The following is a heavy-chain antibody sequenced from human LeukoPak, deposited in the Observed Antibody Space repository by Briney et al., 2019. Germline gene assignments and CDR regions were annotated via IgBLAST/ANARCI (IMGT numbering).Heavy chain of an antibody. Sequence: ASVKVSCKASGYTFTSYGISWVRQAPGQGLEWMGWISAYNGNTNYAQKLQGRVTMTTDTSTSTAYMELRSLRSDDTAVYYCARDQTSVYYYGSSSRAFDMWGQGTMVTVSS. D-gene: IGHD3-10*01. CDR3: ARDQTSVYYYGSSSRAFDM. CDR1: GYTFTSYG. CDR2: ISAYNGNT. V-gene: IGHV1-18*01. J-gene: IGHJ3*02.